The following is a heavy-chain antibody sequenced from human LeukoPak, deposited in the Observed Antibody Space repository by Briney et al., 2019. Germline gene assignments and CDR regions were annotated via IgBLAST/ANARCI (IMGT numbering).Heavy chain of an antibody. V-gene: IGHV4-59*01. CDR1: GGSITSYY. Sequence: SETLSLTCTVSGGSITSYYWSWIRQPPGKGLEWIGYIYYSGSTNYNPSLKSRVTISVDTSKNPFSRKLSSVTAAHTAVYYCAREGQQWGGYYYYYMDVWGKGTTVTVSS. CDR3: AREGQQWGGYYYYYMDV. D-gene: IGHD6-19*01. J-gene: IGHJ6*03. CDR2: IYYSGST.